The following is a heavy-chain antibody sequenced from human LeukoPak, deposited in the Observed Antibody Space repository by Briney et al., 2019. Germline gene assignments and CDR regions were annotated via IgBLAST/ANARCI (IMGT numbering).Heavy chain of an antibody. V-gene: IGHV1-18*01. Sequence: ASVKVSCKASGYTFTNYGISWVRRAPGQGLEWMGWISAYNGNTHYAQNLQGRVTMTTDTSTSTAYMELKSLRSDDTAVYYCARGGHRRYYYTSGSAFDPWGQGTLVTVSS. CDR1: GYTFTNYG. CDR2: ISAYNGNT. D-gene: IGHD3-10*01. J-gene: IGHJ5*02. CDR3: ARGGHRRYYYTSGSAFDP.